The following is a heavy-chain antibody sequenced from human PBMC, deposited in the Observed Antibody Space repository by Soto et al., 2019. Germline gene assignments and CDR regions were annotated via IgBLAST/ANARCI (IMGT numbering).Heavy chain of an antibody. J-gene: IGHJ4*02. D-gene: IGHD5-18*01. Sequence: PGGSLRLSCAASEFTFSNYAMSWVRQAPGKGLEWVSAISYGGGTTYYADSVKGRFTISRDNSKNTLYLQMNSLRAEDTAVYYCAKEGEYSSTYYFDYWGQGTLVTVSS. CDR3: AKEGEYSSTYYFDY. CDR1: EFTFSNYA. V-gene: IGHV3-23*01. CDR2: ISYGGGTT.